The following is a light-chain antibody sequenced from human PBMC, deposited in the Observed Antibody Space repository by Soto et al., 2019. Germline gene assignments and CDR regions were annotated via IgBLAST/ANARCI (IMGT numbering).Light chain of an antibody. CDR3: SSYTSSIPYV. J-gene: IGLJ1*01. CDR1: SSDVGGYNY. CDR2: DVS. V-gene: IGLV2-14*01. Sequence: QSVLTQPASVSGSPGQSITISCTGTSSDVGGYNYVSWYQQHPGKAPKLVIYDVSNRPSGVSNRFSGSKSGNTASLTISGLQAEDEADYYRSSYTSSIPYVFGTGTKVTVL.